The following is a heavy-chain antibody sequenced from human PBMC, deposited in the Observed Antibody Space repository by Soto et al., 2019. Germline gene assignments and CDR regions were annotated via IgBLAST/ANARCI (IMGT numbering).Heavy chain of an antibody. CDR1: GDSISSSEW. CDR2: IHHSGPP. V-gene: IGHV4-4*02. Sequence: QVQLQESGPGLVKPSGTLSLNCKVSGDSISSSEWWSWVRQPPGKGLEWIAEIHHSGPPNYNPSLQSRVTITVDKSKNQISLRLSTVTAADTAVYYCARGGITAVRNYYFDHWGQGTLVTVSS. J-gene: IGHJ4*02. CDR3: ARGGITAVRNYYFDH. D-gene: IGHD1-20*01.